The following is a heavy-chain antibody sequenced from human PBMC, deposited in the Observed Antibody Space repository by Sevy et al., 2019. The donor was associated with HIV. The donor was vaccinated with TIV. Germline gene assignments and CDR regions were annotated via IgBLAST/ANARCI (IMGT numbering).Heavy chain of an antibody. Sequence: ASVKVSCKASGYTFTSYGISWVRQAPGQGLEWMGWISAYNGNTNYAQKLQGRVTMPTDTSTSTAYMELRSLRSDDTAVYYCARASYYYDSSGYANWFDPWGQGTLVTVSS. CDR3: ARASYYYDSSGYANWFDP. V-gene: IGHV1-18*04. D-gene: IGHD3-22*01. CDR2: ISAYNGNT. CDR1: GYTFTSYG. J-gene: IGHJ5*02.